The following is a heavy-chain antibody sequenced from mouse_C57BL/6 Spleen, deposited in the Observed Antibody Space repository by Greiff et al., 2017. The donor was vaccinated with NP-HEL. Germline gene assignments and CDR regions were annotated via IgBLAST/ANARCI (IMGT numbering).Heavy chain of an antibody. CDR1: GFTFSSYA. J-gene: IGHJ4*01. D-gene: IGHD1-1*01. CDR2: ISDGGSYT. Sequence: EVKLVESGGGLVKPGGSLKLSCAASGFTFSSYAMSWVRQTPEKRLEWVATISDGGSYTYYPDNVKGRFTISRDNAKNNLYLQMSHLKSEDTAMYYCAREETTVAYYYAMDYWGQGTSVTVSS. V-gene: IGHV5-4*01. CDR3: AREETTVAYYYAMDY.